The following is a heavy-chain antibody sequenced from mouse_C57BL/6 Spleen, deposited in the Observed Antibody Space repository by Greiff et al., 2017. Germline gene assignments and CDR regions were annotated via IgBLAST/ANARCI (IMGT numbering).Heavy chain of an antibody. V-gene: IGHV1-82*01. J-gene: IGHJ4*01. CDR2: LYPGDGAT. CDR3: ARVALYAMDY. Sequence: VPVVESGPELVKPGASVKISCKASGYAFSSSWMNWVKQRPGKGLEWIGRLYPGDGATNYNGKFKGKATLTADKSSSTAYMQLSSLTSEDSAVYFCARVALYAMDYWGQGTSVTVSS. CDR1: GYAFSSSW.